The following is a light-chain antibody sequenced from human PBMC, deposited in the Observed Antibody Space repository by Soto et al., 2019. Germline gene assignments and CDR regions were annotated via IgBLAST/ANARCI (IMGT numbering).Light chain of an antibody. V-gene: IGKV4-1*01. CDR1: QSVLYSSNNKNC. J-gene: IGKJ5*01. CDR2: WGS. Sequence: DIVMTQSPYSLAVSLGERATINCKSSQSVLYSSNNKNCLAWFQKKPGQPPKILIFWGSTREFGVPDRFSGSGSGTDLNPTISSLQPEDVAVYYCQQYSSIPITCGQGTRLEIK. CDR3: QQYSSIPIT.